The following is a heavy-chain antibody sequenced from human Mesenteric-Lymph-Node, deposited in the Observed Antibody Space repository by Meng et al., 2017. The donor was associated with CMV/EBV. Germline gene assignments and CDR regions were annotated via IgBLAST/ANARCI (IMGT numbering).Heavy chain of an antibody. D-gene: IGHD6-6*01. CDR1: FTGYT. Sequence: FTGYTMHWVRQAPGQGLEWMGGIIPILRIANYAQKFQGRVTITADTSTSTTYMELTSLRAEDTAVYYCASGSIAARTQFDYYYGLDVWGQGTTVTVSS. J-gene: IGHJ6*02. CDR2: IIPILRIA. V-gene: IGHV1-69*02. CDR3: ASGSIAARTQFDYYYGLDV.